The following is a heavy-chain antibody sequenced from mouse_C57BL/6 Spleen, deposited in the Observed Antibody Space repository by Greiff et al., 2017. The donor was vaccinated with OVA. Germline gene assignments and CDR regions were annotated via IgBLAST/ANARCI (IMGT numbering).Heavy chain of an antibody. V-gene: IGHV1-55*01. CDR1: GYTFTSYW. CDR3: ARRAITTVVATNYFDY. D-gene: IGHD1-1*01. J-gene: IGHJ2*01. Sequence: VQLQQPGAELVKPGASVKMSCKASGYTFTSYWITWVKQRPGQGLEWIGDIYPGSGSTNYNEKFKSKATLTVDTSSSTAYMQLSSLTSEDSAVYYCARRAITTVVATNYFDYWGQGTTLTVSS. CDR2: IYPGSGST.